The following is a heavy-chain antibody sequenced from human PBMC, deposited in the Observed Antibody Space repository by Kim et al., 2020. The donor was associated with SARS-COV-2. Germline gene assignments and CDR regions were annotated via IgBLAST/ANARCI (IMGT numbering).Heavy chain of an antibody. Sequence: GGSLRLSCAASGFTFSSYAMSWVRQAPGKGLEWVSAISGSGGSTYYADSVKGRFTISRDNSKNTLYLQMNSLRAEDTAVYYCADLGSGSYYKPVFDYWGQGTLVTVSS. CDR1: GFTFSSYA. D-gene: IGHD3-10*01. CDR3: ADLGSGSYYKPVFDY. CDR2: ISGSGGST. J-gene: IGHJ4*02. V-gene: IGHV3-23*01.